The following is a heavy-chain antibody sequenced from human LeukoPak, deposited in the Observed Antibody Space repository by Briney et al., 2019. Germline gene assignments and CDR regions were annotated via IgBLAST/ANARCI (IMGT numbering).Heavy chain of an antibody. Sequence: WASVKVSCKASGYTFTSYGISWVRQAPGQGLEWMGWISAYNGNPNYAQKLQGRVTMTTDTSTSTAYMELRSLRSDDTAVYYCARALQDIVVVPAAMNGYYYMDVWGKGTTVTVSS. V-gene: IGHV1-18*01. D-gene: IGHD2-2*01. CDR1: GYTFTSYG. CDR3: ARALQDIVVVPAAMNGYYYMDV. J-gene: IGHJ6*03. CDR2: ISAYNGNP.